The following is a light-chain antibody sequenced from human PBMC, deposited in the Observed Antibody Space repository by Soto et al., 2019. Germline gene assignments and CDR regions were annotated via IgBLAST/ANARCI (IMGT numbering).Light chain of an antibody. V-gene: IGKV3-11*01. CDR1: QSVSSY. CDR3: QQRSNWPRGT. J-gene: IGKJ1*01. Sequence: EIVLTPSPATLSFPPGERATLSCRASQSVSSYLAWYQQKPGQAPSLLIYDASNRATGIPARFSGSGSGTDFTLTIRSLEPEDFAVYYCQQRSNWPRGTFGQGTKVDIK. CDR2: DAS.